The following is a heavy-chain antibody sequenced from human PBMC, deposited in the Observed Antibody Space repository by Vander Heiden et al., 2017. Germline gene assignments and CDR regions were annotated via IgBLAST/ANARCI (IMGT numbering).Heavy chain of an antibody. CDR3: ARGSSIAARPHYYYGMDV. V-gene: IGHV1-46*01. D-gene: IGHD6-6*01. J-gene: IGHJ6*02. CDR2: TNPSGGST. CDR1: GYTFTSYY. Sequence: QVQLVQSGAEVKTPGASVKVSCKASGYTFTSYYMHWVRQAPGQGLEWMGITNPSGGSTSYAQKFQGRVTMTRDTSTSTVYMELSSLRSEDTAVYYCARGSSIAARPHYYYGMDVWGQGTTVTVSS.